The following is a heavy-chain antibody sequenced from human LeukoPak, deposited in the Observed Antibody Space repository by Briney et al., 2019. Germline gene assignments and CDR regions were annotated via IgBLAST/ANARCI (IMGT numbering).Heavy chain of an antibody. D-gene: IGHD3-3*01. CDR1: GGSVSSSRYY. J-gene: IGHJ5*02. CDR2: IYYTGST. V-gene: IGHV4-39*01. Sequence: SETLSLTCPVSGGSVSSSRYYWGWIRQPPGKGLEWIGSIYYTGSTYYKPSLKSRVTISVDASKNQISLKLSSVTAADTAVYYCARATVLRFLEWRPNWFDPWGQGTLVTVSS. CDR3: ARATVLRFLEWRPNWFDP.